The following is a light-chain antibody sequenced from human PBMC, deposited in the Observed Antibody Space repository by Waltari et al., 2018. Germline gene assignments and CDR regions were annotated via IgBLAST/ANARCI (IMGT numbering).Light chain of an antibody. J-gene: IGKJ1*01. CDR3: QNHERLPAT. CDR2: AAS. CDR1: QSIGRY. Sequence: VVLTQSPGTLSLSPGERATLSCRASQSIGRYLVWYQQRPGQAPRLLIYAASTRATGIPDRFSGGGSGTDFTLTISRLEPEDFAVYYCQNHERLPATFGQGTKVEIK. V-gene: IGKV3-20*01.